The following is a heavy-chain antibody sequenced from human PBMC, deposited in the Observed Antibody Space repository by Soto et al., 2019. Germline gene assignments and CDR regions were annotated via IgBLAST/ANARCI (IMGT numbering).Heavy chain of an antibody. CDR1: GGSFSGYY. D-gene: IGHD4-17*01. J-gene: IGHJ4*02. Sequence: ETLSLTCAVYGGSFSGYYWSWIRQPPGKGLEWIGEINHSGSTNYNPSLKRRVTISVDTSKNQFSLKLSSVTAADTAVYYCASSRVTIHYFDYWGQGTLVTVSS. CDR3: ASSRVTIHYFDY. CDR2: INHSGST. V-gene: IGHV4-34*01.